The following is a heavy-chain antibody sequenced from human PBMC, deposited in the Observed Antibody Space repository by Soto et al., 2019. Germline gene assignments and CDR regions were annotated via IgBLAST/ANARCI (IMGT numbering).Heavy chain of an antibody. Sequence: SETLSLTSSVSGGSISSGGYYWGWIRQPPGKGLEWIGSIYYSGSTYYNPSLKSRVTISVDTSKNQFSLKLSSVTAADTAVYYCAREGGYCISTSCPYYYYYYGMDVWGQGTTVTVSS. V-gene: IGHV4-39*07. CDR2: IYYSGST. CDR1: GGSISSGGYY. D-gene: IGHD2-2*01. J-gene: IGHJ6*02. CDR3: AREGGYCISTSCPYYYYYYGMDV.